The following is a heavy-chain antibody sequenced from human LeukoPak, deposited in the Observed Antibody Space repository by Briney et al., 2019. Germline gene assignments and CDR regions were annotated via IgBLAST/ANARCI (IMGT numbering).Heavy chain of an antibody. D-gene: IGHD1-26*01. CDR1: GFTFSSYW. CDR2: IKQDGSEK. CDR3: ARDGGVGATEARFDY. Sequence: GGSLRLSCAASGFTFSSYWMSWVRQAPGKGLEWVANIKQDGSEKYYVDSVKGRFTISRDNAKNSLYLQMNSLRAEDTAVYYCARDGGVGATEARFDYWGQGTLVTVSS. V-gene: IGHV3-7*01. J-gene: IGHJ4*02.